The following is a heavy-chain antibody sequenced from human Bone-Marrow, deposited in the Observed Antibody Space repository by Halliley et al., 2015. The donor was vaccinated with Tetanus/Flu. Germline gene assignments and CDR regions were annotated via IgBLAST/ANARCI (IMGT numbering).Heavy chain of an antibody. V-gene: IGHV4-38-2*01. J-gene: IGHJ4*02. CDR3: ARGPAEDEMATIHFDY. CDR1: GYSFSSGYY. D-gene: IGHD5-12*01. Sequence: TLSLTCAVSGYSFSSGYYWGWIRQPPGKGLEWIGSLYHSGTIYYTPSLQSRVTISVDTSKNQFSLKLSSVTAADTAVYYCARGPAEDEMATIHFDYWGQGTLVTVSS. CDR2: LYHSGTI.